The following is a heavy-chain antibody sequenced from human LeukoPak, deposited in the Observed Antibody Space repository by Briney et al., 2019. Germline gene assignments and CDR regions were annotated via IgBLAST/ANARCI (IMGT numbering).Heavy chain of an antibody. CDR2: INPNSGGT. J-gene: IGHJ4*02. CDR3: ARVDSSSWSLHF. V-gene: IGHV1-2*02. Sequence: ASVKVSCKASGYTFTGYYMHWVRQAPGQGLEWMGWINPNSGGTNYAQKFQGRVTMTRDTSISTAYMELSRLRSDDTAIYYCARVDSSSWSLHFWGQGTLVTVSS. CDR1: GYTFTGYY. D-gene: IGHD6-13*01.